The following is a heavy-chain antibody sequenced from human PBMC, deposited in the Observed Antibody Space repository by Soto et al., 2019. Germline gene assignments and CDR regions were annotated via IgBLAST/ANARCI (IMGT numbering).Heavy chain of an antibody. V-gene: IGHV4-59*12. CDR2: ISYSGST. CDR3: ARVCVGDCHHGMYV. J-gene: IGHJ6*02. Sequence: SETLSLTCSVSGDSISSSYWAWIRQPLGKGLKWIGYISYSGSTNYNPSLKSRVTISVDTSKNQFSLKLSSVTAADTPVYYCARVCVGDCHHGMYVWCQGTTVTVSS. D-gene: IGHD2-21*02. CDR1: GDSISSSY.